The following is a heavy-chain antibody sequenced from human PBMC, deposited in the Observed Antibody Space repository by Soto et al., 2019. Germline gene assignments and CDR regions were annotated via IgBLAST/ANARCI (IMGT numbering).Heavy chain of an antibody. D-gene: IGHD6-19*01. CDR3: ERDRGGWLDY. V-gene: IGHV1-3*01. J-gene: IGHJ4*02. CDR1: GYTFTSYA. CDR2: INAGNGNT. Sequence: GASVKVSCKASGYTFTSYAIHWVRQAPGQRLEWMGWINAGNGNTKYSQKFQDRVTITRDTSASTAYMELSSLRSETATVYYYERDRGGWLDYWGQGTLVTVS.